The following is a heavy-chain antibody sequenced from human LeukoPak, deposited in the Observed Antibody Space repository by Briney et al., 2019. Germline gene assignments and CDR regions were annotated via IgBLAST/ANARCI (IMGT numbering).Heavy chain of an antibody. V-gene: IGHV3-21*01. CDR3: ASAPRDAFDI. J-gene: IGHJ3*02. CDR1: GLTFSSYS. Sequence: GGSLRLSCAASGLTFSSYSMNWVRQAPGKGLEWVSSISSSSSYIYYADSVKGRFTISRDNAKNSLYLQMNSLRAEDTAVYYCASAPRDAFDIWGQGTMVTVSS. CDR2: ISSSSSYI.